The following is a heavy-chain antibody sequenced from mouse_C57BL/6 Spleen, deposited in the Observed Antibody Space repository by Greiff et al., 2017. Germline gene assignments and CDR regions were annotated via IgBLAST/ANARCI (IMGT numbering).Heavy chain of an antibody. D-gene: IGHD1-1*01. CDR3: ARRFTTDYAMDY. Sequence: EVKLMESGGDLVKPGGSLKLSCAASGFTFSSSGMSLVRQTPDKRLEWVATISSGGSYTYYPDSVKGRFTISRDNAKNTRYLQMSNLKSEDTAMYYCARRFTTDYAMDYWGQGTSVTVSS. J-gene: IGHJ4*01. V-gene: IGHV5-6*02. CDR2: ISSGGSYT. CDR1: GFTFSSSG.